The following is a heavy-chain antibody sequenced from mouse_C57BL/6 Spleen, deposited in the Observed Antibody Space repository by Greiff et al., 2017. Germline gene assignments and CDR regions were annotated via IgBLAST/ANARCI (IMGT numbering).Heavy chain of an antibody. CDR2: ISSGSSTI. V-gene: IGHV5-17*01. CDR3: AKVYYGYDYFDY. CDR1: GFTFSDYG. Sequence: EVMLVESGGGLVNPGGSLKLSCAASGFTFSDYGMHWVRQAPEKGLEWVAYISSGSSTIYYADTVKGRFTISRDNAKNTLFLQMTSLRSEDTAMYYCAKVYYGYDYFDYWGQGTTLTVSS. D-gene: IGHD2-2*01. J-gene: IGHJ2*01.